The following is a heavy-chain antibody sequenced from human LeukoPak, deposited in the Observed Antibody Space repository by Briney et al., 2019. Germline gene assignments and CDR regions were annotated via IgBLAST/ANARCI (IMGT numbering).Heavy chain of an antibody. CDR3: ARAMYTTSSSYDY. CDR2: IKEDESAK. Sequence: PGGSLRLSCAASGFTFNTYWMAWVRQAPGKGLEWVANIKEDESAKHQADSVKGRFTISRDNARNSVYLQMSSLRGDDTAVYYCARAMYTTSSSYDYWGQGTLVTVSS. D-gene: IGHD6-6*01. CDR1: GFTFNTYW. J-gene: IGHJ4*02. V-gene: IGHV3-7*01.